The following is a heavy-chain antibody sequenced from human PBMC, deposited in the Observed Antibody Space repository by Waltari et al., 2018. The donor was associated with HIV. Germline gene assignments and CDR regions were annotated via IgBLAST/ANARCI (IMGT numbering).Heavy chain of an antibody. J-gene: IGHJ6*02. CDR3: ARGIYGDISGDMDV. Sequence: QVQLQESGPGLVKPSETLSLTCTVSGGSISNYYWSWIRQPPGKGLEWIGYMYYSGSTNHNHSLKMRVNISVDTSKNQFSLKRSSVTAADTAVYYCARGIYGDISGDMDVWGQGTTVTVSS. CDR2: MYYSGST. D-gene: IGHD3-3*01. V-gene: IGHV4-59*01. CDR1: GGSISNYY.